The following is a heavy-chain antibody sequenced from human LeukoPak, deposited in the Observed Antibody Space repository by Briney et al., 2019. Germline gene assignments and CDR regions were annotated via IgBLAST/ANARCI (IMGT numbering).Heavy chain of an antibody. D-gene: IGHD6-19*01. CDR2: IHTSGST. Sequence: PSETLSLTCTVSGGSISNYHWSWIRQPAGKGLEWIGQIHTSGSTNYNPPLKSRVSMSIDTTEDQVSLTIRSVTAADTAVYYCARRDISSGWSFDYWGQGTLVTVSS. J-gene: IGHJ4*02. CDR1: GGSISNYH. V-gene: IGHV4-4*07. CDR3: ARRDISSGWSFDY.